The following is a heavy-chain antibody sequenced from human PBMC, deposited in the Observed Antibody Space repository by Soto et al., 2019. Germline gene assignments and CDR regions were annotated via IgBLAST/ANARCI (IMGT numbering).Heavy chain of an antibody. D-gene: IGHD3-10*01. V-gene: IGHV4-61*01. CDR3: SYGSSFDY. Sequence: SETLSLTCTVSGASLRSGSYYWSWIRQPPGKGLEWIGYISHSGRTNYDPSLKSRLTMSVDTSQNQFSLQLNSVTAADTAVYYCSYGSSFDYWGQGTLVTVSS. J-gene: IGHJ4*02. CDR2: ISHSGRT. CDR1: GASLRSGSYY.